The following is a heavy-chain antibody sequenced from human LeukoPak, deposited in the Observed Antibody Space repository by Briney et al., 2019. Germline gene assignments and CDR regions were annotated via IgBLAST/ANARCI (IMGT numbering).Heavy chain of an antibody. CDR1: ASTFTIYE. CDR3: ARDRYYGSGTYDV. D-gene: IGHD3-10*01. CDR2: IGSSAGTT. Sequence: AGGSLRLARPASASTFTIYETNWVRQHPGRGLGWVSSIGSSAGTTYYADYVKGRFTISRNNAKNSLYLQMNSLRAEDTAVYYCARDRYYGSGTYDVWGKGTTVTASS. J-gene: IGHJ6*04. V-gene: IGHV3-48*03.